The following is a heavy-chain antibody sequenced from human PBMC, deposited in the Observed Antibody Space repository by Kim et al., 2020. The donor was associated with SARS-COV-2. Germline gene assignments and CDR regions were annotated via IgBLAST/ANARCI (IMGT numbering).Heavy chain of an antibody. D-gene: IGHD6-13*01. J-gene: IGHJ5*02. CDR2: ISPSFSTP. Sequence: SVKVSCKASGGTFSSYGISWVRQAPGQGLEWMGGISPSFSTPNYPQKFQGRVTITTDASTSTAYMELSSLTSEDTAVYYCARGAWSSNWGWLGRWGQGT. CDR1: GGTFSSYG. CDR3: ARGAWSSNWGWLGR. V-gene: IGHV1-69*05.